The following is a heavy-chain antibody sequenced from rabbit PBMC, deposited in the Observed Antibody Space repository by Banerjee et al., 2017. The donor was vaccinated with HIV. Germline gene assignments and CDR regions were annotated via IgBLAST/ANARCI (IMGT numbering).Heavy chain of an antibody. D-gene: IGHD4-1*01. J-gene: IGHJ4*01. CDR3: ARHGSSSVWGGDL. CDR1: GFSFSSSYY. V-gene: IGHV1S40*01. CDR2: IYAGSSGSA. Sequence: QSLEESGGDLVKPGASLTLTCTASGFSFSSSYYMCWVRQAPGKGLEWIGCIYAGSSGSAYYANWAKGRFTISKTSSTTVTLQMTSLTAADTATYFCARHGSSSVWGGDLWGPGTLVTVS.